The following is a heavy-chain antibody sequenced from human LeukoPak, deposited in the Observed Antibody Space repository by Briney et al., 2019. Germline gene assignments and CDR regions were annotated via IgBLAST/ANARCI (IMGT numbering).Heavy chain of an antibody. CDR2: ISWNSGSI. CDR3: ARSQSYSYGISWFDP. V-gene: IGHV3-9*01. Sequence: GGSLRLSCAASGFTFDDYAMHWVRQAPVKGLEWVSGISWNSGSIGYADSVKGRFTISRDNAKDSLYLQMNSLRAEDTALYYCARSQSYSYGISWFDPWGQGTLVTVSS. CDR1: GFTFDDYA. J-gene: IGHJ5*02. D-gene: IGHD5-18*01.